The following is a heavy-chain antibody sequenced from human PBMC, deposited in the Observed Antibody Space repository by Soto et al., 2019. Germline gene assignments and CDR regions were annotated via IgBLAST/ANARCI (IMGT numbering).Heavy chain of an antibody. CDR1: GYTFTGYY. V-gene: IGHV1-2*02. D-gene: IGHD3-22*01. J-gene: IGHJ4*02. Sequence: ASVKVSCKASGYTFTGYYMHWVRQAPGQGLEWMGWINPNSGGTNYAQKFQGRVTMTRDTSISTAYMELSRLRSDDTAVYYCARVARDSSGYYYAYWGQGTLVIVSS. CDR3: ARVARDSSGYYYAY. CDR2: INPNSGGT.